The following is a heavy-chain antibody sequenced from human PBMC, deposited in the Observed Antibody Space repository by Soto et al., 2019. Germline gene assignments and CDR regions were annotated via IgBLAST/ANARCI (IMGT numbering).Heavy chain of an antibody. J-gene: IGHJ4*02. D-gene: IGHD1-26*01. V-gene: IGHV1-69*06. Sequence: QVVLLQSGAEVKEPGSSVRVSCEVSGSTFNNFAFSWVRQAPGHGPEWMGGIVVISNTADYSQRFQDRVTITADTSTNTRYMALGSLTFEDTAVYYCARAIKRWEVHYYFDYWGQGTLVTVSS. CDR1: GSTFNNFA. CDR3: ARAIKRWEVHYYFDY. CDR2: IVVISNTA.